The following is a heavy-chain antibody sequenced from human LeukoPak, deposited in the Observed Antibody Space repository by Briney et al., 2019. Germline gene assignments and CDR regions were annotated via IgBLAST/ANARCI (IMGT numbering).Heavy chain of an antibody. CDR1: RFTFSSYW. V-gene: IGHV3-7*04. D-gene: IGHD3-3*02. CDR3: ARGAGPAFMDV. J-gene: IGHJ6*02. CDR2: IKQDGGEK. Sequence: PGGSLRLSCAASRFTFSSYWMTWVRQAPGKGLEWVANIKQDGGEKYYVDSVKGRFTISRDNAKNSLYLQMNSLRAEDTAVYYCARGAGPAFMDVWGQGTTVSVSS.